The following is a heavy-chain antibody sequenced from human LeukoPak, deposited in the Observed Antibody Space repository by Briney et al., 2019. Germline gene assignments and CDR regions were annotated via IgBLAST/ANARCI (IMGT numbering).Heavy chain of an antibody. Sequence: ASVKVSCKASGYDFTGHYIHWVRQAPGQGLEWMGYIIPNSGETIYTETFQGRVTMSRATSVSTAYMEVSRLRSNDTAVYYCARTRDRYSSELGHWGQGTLVSVSS. CDR3: ARTRDRYSSELGH. CDR2: IIPNSGET. J-gene: IGHJ4*02. V-gene: IGHV1-2*02. D-gene: IGHD2-21*01. CDR1: GYDFTGHY.